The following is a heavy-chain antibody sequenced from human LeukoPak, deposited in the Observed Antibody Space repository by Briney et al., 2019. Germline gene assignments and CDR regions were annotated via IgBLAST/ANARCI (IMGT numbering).Heavy chain of an antibody. Sequence: SETLSLTCTVSGDSIIGYYWSWIRQPPGKGLEWIGYIHYSGSTNYNPSLKSRVTISVDTSRSHFSLKLSSATAADTAVYFCARYLRTPDVAFDIWGQGTMVTVSS. CDR1: GDSIIGYY. D-gene: IGHD4-23*01. J-gene: IGHJ3*02. CDR2: IHYSGST. V-gene: IGHV4-59*01. CDR3: ARYLRTPDVAFDI.